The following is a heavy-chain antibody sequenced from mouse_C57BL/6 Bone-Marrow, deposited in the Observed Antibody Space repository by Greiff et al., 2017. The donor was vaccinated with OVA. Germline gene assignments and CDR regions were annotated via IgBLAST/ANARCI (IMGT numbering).Heavy chain of an antibody. V-gene: IGHV1-7*01. CDR3: AKGYDAYYYAMDY. Sequence: QVQLQQSGAELAKPGASVKLSCKASGYTFTSYWMHWVKQRPGQGLEWIGYINPSSGYTKYNQKFKDKATLTADKSSSTAYMQLSSLTYEDSAVYYCAKGYDAYYYAMDYWGQGTSVTVSS. J-gene: IGHJ4*01. D-gene: IGHD2-2*01. CDR2: INPSSGYT. CDR1: GYTFTSYW.